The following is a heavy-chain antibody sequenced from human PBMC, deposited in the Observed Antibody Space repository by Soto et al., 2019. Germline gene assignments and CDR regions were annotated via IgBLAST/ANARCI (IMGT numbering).Heavy chain of an antibody. D-gene: IGHD1-7*01. J-gene: IGHJ4*02. CDR3: ARKTGTTGYFDY. CDR1: GFTFSNYW. Sequence: EVQLVESGGGLVQPGGSLRLSCAASGFTFSNYWMSWVRQAPEKGLEWVANIKQDGSEKYYVDSVKGRFTISRDNAKNSLYLQMNSLRAEDTAVYYCARKTGTTGYFDYWGQGTLVTVSS. CDR2: IKQDGSEK. V-gene: IGHV3-7*01.